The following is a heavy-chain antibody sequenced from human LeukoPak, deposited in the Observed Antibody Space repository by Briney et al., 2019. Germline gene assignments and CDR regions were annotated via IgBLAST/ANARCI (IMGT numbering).Heavy chain of an antibody. CDR2: ISSGSSIL. V-gene: IGHV3-48*01. CDR3: AVSFDY. CDR1: GVTSSTYS. D-gene: IGHD5/OR15-5a*01. Sequence: GGSLRLSCAASGVTSSTYSMNWVRQASGKGLEWVSYISSGSSILYYADSVKGRFTISRDNAKNSLYLQMNSLRAEDTAVYYCAVSFDYWGQGTLVTVSS. J-gene: IGHJ4*02.